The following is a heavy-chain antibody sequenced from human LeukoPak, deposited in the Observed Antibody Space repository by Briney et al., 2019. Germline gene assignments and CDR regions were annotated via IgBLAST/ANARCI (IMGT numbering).Heavy chain of an antibody. J-gene: IGHJ6*02. V-gene: IGHV4-39*01. CDR2: IYYSGST. CDR3: ARTEFGELHVSIDYYGMDV. Sequence: PGALSLTCTVSGGSICSSSYYWGWIRQPPRKGLEWIGSIYYSGSTYYNPYLKSRVTIAVNTSKNQFSLKLSSVTAADTAVYYCARTEFGELHVSIDYYGMDVWGQGTTVTVSS. D-gene: IGHD3-10*01. CDR1: GGSICSSSYY.